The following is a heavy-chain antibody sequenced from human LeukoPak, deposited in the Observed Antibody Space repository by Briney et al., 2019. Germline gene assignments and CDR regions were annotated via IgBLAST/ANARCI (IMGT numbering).Heavy chain of an antibody. D-gene: IGHD4-17*01. Sequence: GGSLRLSCVASGFAISSNYISWVGQAPGKGLEWVSVIQSGGDTYYADSVKDRFTVSRDDSHNTVYVQMNSLRVEDTAVYYCARHRGVYSDRAMDVWGQGTTVTVS. CDR2: IQSGGDT. CDR1: GFAISSNY. J-gene: IGHJ6*02. CDR3: ARHRGVYSDRAMDV. V-gene: IGHV3-66*04.